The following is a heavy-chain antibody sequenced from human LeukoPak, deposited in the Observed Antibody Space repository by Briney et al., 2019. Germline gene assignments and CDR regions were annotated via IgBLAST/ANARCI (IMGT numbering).Heavy chain of an antibody. D-gene: IGHD4-17*01. V-gene: IGHV1-46*01. CDR3: ARDSVGVTIGRYFDY. CDR1: GYTFTSYY. CDR2: INPSGGST. Sequence: GASVKVSCKASGYTFTSYYMHWVRQAPGQGLEWMGIINPSGGSTSYAQKFQGRVTMTRDMSTSTVYMELSSLRSEDTAVYYCARDSVGVTIGRYFDYWGEGTLVTVSS. J-gene: IGHJ4*02.